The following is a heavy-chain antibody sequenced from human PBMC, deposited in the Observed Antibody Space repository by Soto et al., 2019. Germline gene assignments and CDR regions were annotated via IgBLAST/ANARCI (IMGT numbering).Heavy chain of an antibody. CDR3: ARYSGSYQDAFDI. V-gene: IGHV1-3*01. CDR1: GYTFTSYT. CDR2: INAANGKT. D-gene: IGHD1-26*01. Sequence: GASVKVSCKASGYTFTSYTMHWVRQAPGQRLEWMGRINAANGKTKYSQKFQGRVSITRDTSASTAYMELSSLRSEDTAVYYCARYSGSYQDAFDIWGQGTMVTVSS. J-gene: IGHJ3*02.